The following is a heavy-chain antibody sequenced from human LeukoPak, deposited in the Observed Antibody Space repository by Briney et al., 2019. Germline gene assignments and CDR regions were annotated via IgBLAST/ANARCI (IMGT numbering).Heavy chain of an antibody. CDR3: ARELVGATSNWFDP. CDR1: GGTFSSYA. Sequence: SVKVSCKASGGTFSSYAISWVRQAPGQGLEWMGRIIPILGIANYAQRFQGRVTITADKSTSTAYMELSSLRSEDTAVYYCARELVGATSNWFDPWGQGTMVTVSS. J-gene: IGHJ5*02. D-gene: IGHD1-26*01. V-gene: IGHV1-69*04. CDR2: IIPILGIA.